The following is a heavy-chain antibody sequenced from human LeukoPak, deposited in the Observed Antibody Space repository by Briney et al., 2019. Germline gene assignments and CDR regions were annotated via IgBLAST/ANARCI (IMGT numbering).Heavy chain of an antibody. Sequence: SVKVSCKASGGTFSSYAISWVRQAPGQGLEWMGRIIPILGIANYAQKFQGRVTITADKSTSTAYMELSSLRFEDTAVYYCARDLTWRGNFDYWGQGTLVTVSS. V-gene: IGHV1-69*04. CDR3: ARDLTWRGNFDY. CDR1: GGTFSSYA. D-gene: IGHD7-27*01. J-gene: IGHJ4*02. CDR2: IIPILGIA.